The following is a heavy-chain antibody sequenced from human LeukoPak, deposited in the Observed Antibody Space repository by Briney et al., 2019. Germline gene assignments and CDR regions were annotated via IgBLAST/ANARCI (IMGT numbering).Heavy chain of an antibody. Sequence: GGSLGLSCAASGFTFNSSAMSWVRQAPGQGLEWVSAISVDSGLTNYADSVKGRFTISRDNSKNTLFLLMNSLRAEGTAVYYCAKLGQLATEVVYWGQGTLVTVSS. CDR3: AKLGQLATEVVY. CDR1: GFTFNSSA. CDR2: ISVDSGLT. D-gene: IGHD6-13*01. V-gene: IGHV3-23*01. J-gene: IGHJ4*02.